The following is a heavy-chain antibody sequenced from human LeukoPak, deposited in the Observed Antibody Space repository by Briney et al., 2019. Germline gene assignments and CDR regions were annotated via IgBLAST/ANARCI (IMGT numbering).Heavy chain of an antibody. J-gene: IGHJ4*02. Sequence: PGGSLRLSCAASGFTFSTYAMHWVRQAPGKGLEWVAVISYDGSSKYYADSVKGRFTISRDNSKNTLHLQMNSLRGEDTAVYYCARWGGQYDFWSGYYSFDYWGQGTPVTVSS. CDR1: GFTFSTYA. CDR2: ISYDGSSK. CDR3: ARWGGQYDFWSGYYSFDY. D-gene: IGHD3-3*01. V-gene: IGHV3-30*04.